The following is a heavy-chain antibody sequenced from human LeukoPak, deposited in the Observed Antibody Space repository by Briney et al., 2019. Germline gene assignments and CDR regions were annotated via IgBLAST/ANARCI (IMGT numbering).Heavy chain of an antibody. V-gene: IGHV4-59*08. CDR3: ARHWYTGRDFYYFDY. CDR1: GGSISSYY. Sequence: SETLSLTCTVSGGSISSYYWSWIRQPPGKGLEWIGYIYYSGSTNYNPSLKSRVTISVDTSKNQFSLKLSSATAADTAVYYCARHWYTGRDFYYFDYWGQGTLVTVSS. J-gene: IGHJ4*02. D-gene: IGHD1-14*01. CDR2: IYYSGST.